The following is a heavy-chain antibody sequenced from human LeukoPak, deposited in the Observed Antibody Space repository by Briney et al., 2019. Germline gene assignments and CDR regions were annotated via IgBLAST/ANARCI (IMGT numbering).Heavy chain of an antibody. D-gene: IGHD6-13*01. J-gene: IGHJ4*02. CDR2: INHSGST. V-gene: IGHV4-34*01. CDR1: GGSFSGYY. Sequence: SETLSLTCAVYGGSFSGYYWSWIRQPPGKGLEWMGEINHSGSTNYNPSLKSRVTTSVDTSKNQFSLQQRAVTAADTAVYYCARGGYRVAAAGTYWGQGTLVTVSS. CDR3: ARGGYRVAAAGTY.